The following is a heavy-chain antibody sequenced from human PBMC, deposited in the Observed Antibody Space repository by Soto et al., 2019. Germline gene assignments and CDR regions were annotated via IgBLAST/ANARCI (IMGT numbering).Heavy chain of an antibody. CDR1: GYTFTGYY. V-gene: IGHV1-2*04. CDR2: INPNSGGT. Sequence: ASVKVSCKASGYTFTGYYMHWVRQAPGQGLEWMGWINPNSGGTNYAQKFQGWVTMTRDTSISTAYMELSRLRSDDTAVYYCARQDGSGSYYFDYWGQGTLVTVSS. J-gene: IGHJ4*02. CDR3: ARQDGSGSYYFDY. D-gene: IGHD3-10*01.